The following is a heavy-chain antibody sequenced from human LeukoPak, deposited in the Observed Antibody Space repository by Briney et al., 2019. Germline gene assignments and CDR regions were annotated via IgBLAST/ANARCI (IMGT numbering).Heavy chain of an antibody. CDR2: IYHSGST. D-gene: IGHD3-22*01. J-gene: IGHJ5*02. V-gene: IGHV4-4*02. Sequence: SETLSLTCTVSGGSFSSSNWWSWVRQPPGKGLEWIGEIYHSGSTNYNPSLKSRVTISVDKSKNQFSLKLSSVTAADTAVYYCARAVKDDGYYSLSWFDPWGQGTLVTVSS. CDR1: GGSFSSSNW. CDR3: ARAVKDDGYYSLSWFDP.